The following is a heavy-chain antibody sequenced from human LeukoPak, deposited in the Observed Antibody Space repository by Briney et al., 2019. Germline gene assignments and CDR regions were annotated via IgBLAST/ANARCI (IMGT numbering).Heavy chain of an antibody. D-gene: IGHD3-22*01. J-gene: IGHJ4*02. V-gene: IGHV1-69*04. CDR2: IIPILGIA. CDR3: ARDSSGYHPLGY. Sequence: RIIPILGIANYAQKFQGRVTITADKSTSTAYMELSSLRSEDTAVYYCARDSSGYHPLGYWGQGTLVTVSS.